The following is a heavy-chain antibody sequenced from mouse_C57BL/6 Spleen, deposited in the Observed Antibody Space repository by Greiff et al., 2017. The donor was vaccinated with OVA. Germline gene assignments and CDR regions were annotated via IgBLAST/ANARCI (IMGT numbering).Heavy chain of an antibody. D-gene: IGHD1-1*01. CDR3: ARPAVVAGGAMDY. CDR1: GFTFSDYG. V-gene: IGHV5-17*01. Sequence: EVMLVESGGGLVKPGGSLKLSCAASGFTFSDYGMHWVRQAPEKGLEWVAYISSGSSTIYYADTVKGRFTISRDNAKNTLFLQMTSLRSEDTAMYYCARPAVVAGGAMDYWGQGTSVTVSS. J-gene: IGHJ4*01. CDR2: ISSGSSTI.